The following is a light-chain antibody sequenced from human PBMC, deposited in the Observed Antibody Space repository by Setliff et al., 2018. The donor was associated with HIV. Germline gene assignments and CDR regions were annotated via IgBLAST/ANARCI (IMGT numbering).Light chain of an antibody. CDR1: SSDVGGYNW. J-gene: IGLJ1*01. Sequence: QSALTQPRSVSGSPGQSVTLSCTGTSSDVGGYNWVSWYQQRPGEAPKLIIYDITERPSGVPDRFSGSKSANTASLTISGLQADDEADYYCCSYAGRYTSVFGSGTKVTVL. CDR2: DIT. CDR3: CSYAGRYTSV. V-gene: IGLV2-11*01.